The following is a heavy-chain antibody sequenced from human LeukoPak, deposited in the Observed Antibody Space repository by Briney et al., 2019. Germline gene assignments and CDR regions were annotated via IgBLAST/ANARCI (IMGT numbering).Heavy chain of an antibody. CDR3: ARERIAARPADY. D-gene: IGHD6-6*01. CDR2: INTDGSST. CDR1: GFTFSSYW. Sequence: SGGSLRLSCAASGFTFSSYWMHWVRQAPGKGLVWVSRINTDGSSTSYADSVKGRFTISRDNAKNTLYLQMNSLRAEDTAVYYCARERIAARPADYWGQGTLVTVSS. J-gene: IGHJ4*02. V-gene: IGHV3-74*01.